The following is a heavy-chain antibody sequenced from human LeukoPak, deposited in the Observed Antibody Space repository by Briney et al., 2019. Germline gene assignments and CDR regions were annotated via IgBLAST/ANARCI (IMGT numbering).Heavy chain of an antibody. CDR2: TYYRSKWYN. CDR1: GDSVSSNSAA. Sequence: SQTLSLTCAISGDSVSSNSAAWTWIRQSPSRGLEWLGRTYYRSKWYNDYALSVKSRIIINPDTSKNQFSLQLSSVTPEDTAVYYCAREGSREYFFDYWGQGTLVTVSS. J-gene: IGHJ4*02. V-gene: IGHV6-1*01. CDR3: AREGSREYFFDY.